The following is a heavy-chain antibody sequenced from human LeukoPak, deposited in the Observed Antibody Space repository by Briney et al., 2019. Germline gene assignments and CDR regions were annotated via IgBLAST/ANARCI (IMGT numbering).Heavy chain of an antibody. Sequence: GRSLRLSCAASGFTFDDYAMHWVRQAPGKGLEWVSGISWNSGSIGYADPVKGRFTISRDNAKNSLYLQMNSLRAEDTALYYCAKSLSYCSSTSCYNGGAFDIWGQGTMVTVSS. V-gene: IGHV3-9*01. D-gene: IGHD2-2*01. CDR2: ISWNSGSI. CDR3: AKSLSYCSSTSCYNGGAFDI. CDR1: GFTFDDYA. J-gene: IGHJ3*02.